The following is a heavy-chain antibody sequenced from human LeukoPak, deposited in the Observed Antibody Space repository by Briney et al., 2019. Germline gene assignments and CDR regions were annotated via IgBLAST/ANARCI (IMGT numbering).Heavy chain of an antibody. D-gene: IGHD5-12*01. CDR1: GYTFTGYY. J-gene: IGHJ4*02. CDR3: AKNPYDYYFDY. CDR2: INPNSGDT. Sequence: GASVKVACKASGYTFTGYYMHWVRQAPGQGLEWMGWINPNSGDTNYAQKFQGRVTMTRDTSIRTAYLELSGLRSDDTAVYYCAKNPYDYYFDYWGQGTLVTVSS. V-gene: IGHV1-2*02.